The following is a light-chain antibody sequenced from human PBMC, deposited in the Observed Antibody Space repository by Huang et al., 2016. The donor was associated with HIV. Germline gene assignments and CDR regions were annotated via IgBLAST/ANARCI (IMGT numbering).Light chain of an antibody. CDR3: QQYGSSYT. V-gene: IGKV3-20*01. CDR1: QSVSNTY. Sequence: EIVLTQSPGTLSLSPGERATLSCRASQSVSNTYLAWYRQRPGQAPRLVIYCTSNRATGIPDRFSGSGSGTDFTLTISRLEPEDFAVYYCQQYGSSYTFGQGTKLEIK. J-gene: IGKJ2*01. CDR2: CTS.